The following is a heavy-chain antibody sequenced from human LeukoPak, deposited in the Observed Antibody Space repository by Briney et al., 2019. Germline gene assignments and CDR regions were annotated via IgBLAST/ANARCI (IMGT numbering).Heavy chain of an antibody. V-gene: IGHV4-34*01. CDR1: GGSSTNYF. D-gene: IGHD3-22*01. Sequence: SETLSLTCVLYGGSSTNYFWSWIRQPPGKGLEWIGEINRSASTNYNPSLKSRVTISIDTSKNQISLKLNSVTAADTAVYYCGRDSRGPDYWGQGTLVTVSS. CDR2: INRSAST. CDR3: GRDSRGPDY. J-gene: IGHJ4*02.